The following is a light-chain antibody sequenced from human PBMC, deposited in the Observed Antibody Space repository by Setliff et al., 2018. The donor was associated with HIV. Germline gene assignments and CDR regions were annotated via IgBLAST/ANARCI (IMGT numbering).Light chain of an antibody. Sequence: PPSASGTPGQRVTISCSGSSSNIGSNTVNWYQQLPGTAPKLLIYRNNQRPSGVPDRFSGSKSGTSASLAISGLQAEDEADYYCAAWDDSLNGYVFGTGTKV. CDR1: SSNIGSNT. CDR3: AAWDDSLNGYV. V-gene: IGLV1-44*01. CDR2: RNN. J-gene: IGLJ1*01.